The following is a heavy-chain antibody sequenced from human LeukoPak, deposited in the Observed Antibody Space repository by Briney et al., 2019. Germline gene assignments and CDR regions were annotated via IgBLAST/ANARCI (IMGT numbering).Heavy chain of an antibody. CDR2: MNPNSGNT. J-gene: IGHJ6*03. D-gene: IGHD6-6*01. CDR1: GYTLTSYD. CDR3: GRGKAEYSRSNYYYYMDV. Sequence: ASVTVSFKASGYTLTSYDINWVRQATGQGLEWMGWMNPNSGNTGYAQKFRGRVTMTRNTSISTAYMELSSLRSEDTAVYYCGRGKAEYSRSNYYYYMDVWGKGTTVTVSS. V-gene: IGHV1-8*01.